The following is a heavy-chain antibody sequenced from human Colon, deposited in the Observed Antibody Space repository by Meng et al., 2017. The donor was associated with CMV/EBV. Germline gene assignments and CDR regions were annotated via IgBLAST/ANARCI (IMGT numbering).Heavy chain of an antibody. CDR3: ASSGTSTHSYGFDY. J-gene: IGHJ4*02. CDR1: GYTFTSYY. CDR2: INPSGGST. Sequence: ASVKVSCKASGYTFTSYYMHWVRQAPGQGLEWMGIINPSGGSTSYVQKVQGRVTMTRDTSRSTVYMELSSLRSEDTAVYYCASSGTSTHSYGFDYWGQGTLVTVSS. D-gene: IGHD2-2*01. V-gene: IGHV1-46*01.